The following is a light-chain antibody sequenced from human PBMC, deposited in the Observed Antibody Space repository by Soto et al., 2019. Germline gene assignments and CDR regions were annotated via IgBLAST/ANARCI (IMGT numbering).Light chain of an antibody. CDR3: QQSPGT. J-gene: IGKJ1*01. Sequence: DIQLTQSPSTLSASVGDRVTITCRASQSINTWLAWYQQKPGKAPNLLIYKASSLKSGVPSRFSGSGSGTEFTLTISSLQPDDFATYYCQQSPGTFGQGTKVDIK. CDR2: KAS. CDR1: QSINTW. V-gene: IGKV1-5*03.